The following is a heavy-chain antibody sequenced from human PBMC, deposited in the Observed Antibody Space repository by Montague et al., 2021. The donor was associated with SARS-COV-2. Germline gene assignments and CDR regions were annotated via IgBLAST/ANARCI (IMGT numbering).Heavy chain of an antibody. V-gene: IGHV3-20*01. D-gene: IGHD3-22*01. Sequence: SLRLSCAASGFTFDDYGMTGVRQAQGKGRKWVSGIIGNVGSKGYADSVRGRFTTSRDNAKNSLYLQMNSLRAEETALYHCANLQRGYDSSGYYNDDAFDFWGQGTMVTVSS. CDR1: GFTFDDYG. J-gene: IGHJ3*01. CDR2: IIGNVGSK. CDR3: ANLQRGYDSSGYYNDDAFDF.